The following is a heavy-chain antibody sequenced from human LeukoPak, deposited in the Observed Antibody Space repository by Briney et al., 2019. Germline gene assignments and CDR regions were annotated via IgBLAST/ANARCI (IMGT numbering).Heavy chain of an antibody. J-gene: IGHJ5*02. V-gene: IGHV5-51*01. CDR1: GYTFTSYW. D-gene: IGHD1-26*01. CDR2: IYPGDSDT. Sequence: PGESLKISCEGSGYTFTSYWIAWVRQMPGKGLEWMGIIYPGDSDTRYSPSFQGQVTISADKSISTAYLQWSSLTASDTAMYYCAGSYRGLNWLDPWGQGTLVTVSS. CDR3: AGSYRGLNWLDP.